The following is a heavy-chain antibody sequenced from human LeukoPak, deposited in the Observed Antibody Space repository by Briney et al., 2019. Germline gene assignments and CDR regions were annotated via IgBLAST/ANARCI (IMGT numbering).Heavy chain of an antibody. CDR3: AKGVGSTSGLFDY. CDR1: GFTFNSYG. D-gene: IGHD2-2*01. Sequence: GGSLRLSCAASGFTFNSYGMHWVRQAPGKGLEWVAFIRYDGTNTYYADSVKGRFTISRDNSKNTLYLQMNSLRAEDTAVYYCAKGVGSTSGLFDYWGQGTLVTVSS. V-gene: IGHV3-30*02. CDR2: IRYDGTNT. J-gene: IGHJ4*02.